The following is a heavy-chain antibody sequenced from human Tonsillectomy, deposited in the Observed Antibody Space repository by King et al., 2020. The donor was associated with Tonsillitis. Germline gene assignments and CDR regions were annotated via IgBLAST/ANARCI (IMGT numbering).Heavy chain of an antibody. V-gene: IGHV3-30-3*01. Sequence: VQLVESGGGVVQPGRSLRLSCAASGFTLSFFAMHWVRQAPGKGLEWVAVISYDGSNKYYADSVKGRFTISRDNSKNTLYLQMNSLRPDDTAVYYCAGDYFDSSGLEYWGQGTLVTVPS. CDR1: GFTLSFFA. CDR2: ISYDGSNK. D-gene: IGHD3-22*01. CDR3: AGDYFDSSGLEY. J-gene: IGHJ4*02.